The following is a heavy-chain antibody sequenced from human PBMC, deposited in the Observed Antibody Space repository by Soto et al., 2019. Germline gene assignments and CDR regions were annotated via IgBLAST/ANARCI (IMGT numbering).Heavy chain of an antibody. Sequence: SVKVSCKAAGYTFTSYGISWGRQAPGQGLEWMGWISAYNGNTNYAQKLQGRVTMTTDTSTSTAYMELRSLRSDDTAVYYCARDKYSSSRGWFDPWGQGTLVTVSS. V-gene: IGHV1-18*01. CDR1: GYTFTSYG. CDR3: ARDKYSSSRGWFDP. D-gene: IGHD6-6*01. J-gene: IGHJ5*02. CDR2: ISAYNGNT.